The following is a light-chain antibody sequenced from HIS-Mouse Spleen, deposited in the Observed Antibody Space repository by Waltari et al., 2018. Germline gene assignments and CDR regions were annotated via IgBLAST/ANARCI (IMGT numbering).Light chain of an antibody. CDR2: GAS. J-gene: IGKJ1*01. CDR1: QSVSSN. CDR3: QQYNNWPWT. Sequence: EIVMTQSPATLSVSPGERATLSCRASQSVSSNLAWYQQKPGQAHRLLIYGASARATGIPARSSGSGSGTEFTLTISSLQSEDFAVYYCQQYNNWPWTFGQGTKVEIK. V-gene: IGKV3-15*01.